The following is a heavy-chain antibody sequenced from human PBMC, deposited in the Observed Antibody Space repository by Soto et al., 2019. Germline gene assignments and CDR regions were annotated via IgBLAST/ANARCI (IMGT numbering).Heavy chain of an antibody. CDR2: INAGNGNT. J-gene: IGHJ4*02. Sequence: QVQLVQSGAEEKKPGASVKVSCKASGYTFTSYAMHWVRQAPGQRLEWMGWINAGNGNTKCSQKFQDRSTITRHTSASTAYMELSSLRSEDTAVYYCGRGERVVGDYWGQGTLVTVSS. CDR3: GRGERVVGDY. D-gene: IGHD2-15*01. V-gene: IGHV1-3*05. CDR1: GYTFTSYA.